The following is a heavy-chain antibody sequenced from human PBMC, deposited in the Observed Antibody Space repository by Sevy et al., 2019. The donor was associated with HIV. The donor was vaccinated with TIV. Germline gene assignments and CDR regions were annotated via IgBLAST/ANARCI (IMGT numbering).Heavy chain of an antibody. CDR3: AKDRARTLYGDSTDAFDI. Sequence: GGSLRLSCAASGFTFSSYAMSWVRQAPGKGLEWVSAISGSGGSTYYADSVKGRFTISRDNSKNTLYLQMNSLRAKDTAVYYCAKDRARTLYGDSTDAFDIWGQGTMVTVSS. CDR2: ISGSGGST. D-gene: IGHD4-17*01. J-gene: IGHJ3*02. CDR1: GFTFSSYA. V-gene: IGHV3-23*01.